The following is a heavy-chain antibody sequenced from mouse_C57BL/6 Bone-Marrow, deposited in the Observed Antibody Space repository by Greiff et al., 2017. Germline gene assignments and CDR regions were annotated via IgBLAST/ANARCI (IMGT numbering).Heavy chain of an antibody. D-gene: IGHD1-1*01. CDR2: INYDGSST. Sequence: DVHLVESEGGLVQPGSSMKLSCTASGFTFSDYYMAWVRQVPEKGLEWVANINYDGSSTYYLDSLKSRFIISRDNATNIPYLQMSSLKSEDTATYYCARDNGGSSPDWYFDGWGTGATVTVSS. J-gene: IGHJ1*03. V-gene: IGHV5-16*01. CDR1: GFTFSDYY. CDR3: ARDNGGSSPDWYFDG.